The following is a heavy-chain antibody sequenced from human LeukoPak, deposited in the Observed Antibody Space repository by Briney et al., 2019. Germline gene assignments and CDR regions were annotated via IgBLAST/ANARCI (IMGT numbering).Heavy chain of an antibody. D-gene: IGHD2-21*02. CDR1: GGSISSSSYY. V-gene: IGHV4-39*07. CDR2: IYYSGST. J-gene: IGHJ4*02. Sequence: SETLSLTCTVSGGSISSSSYYWGWIRQPPGKGLEWIGSIYYSGSTYYNPSLKSRVTISVDTSKNQFSLKLSSVTAADTAVYYCVRSQGGIVVVTAPFDYWGQGTLVTVSS. CDR3: VRSQGGIVVVTAPFDY.